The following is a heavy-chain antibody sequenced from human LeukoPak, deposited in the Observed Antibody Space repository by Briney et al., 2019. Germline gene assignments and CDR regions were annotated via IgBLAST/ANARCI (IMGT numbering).Heavy chain of an antibody. V-gene: IGHV3-11*01. CDR2: ISSSGSTI. J-gene: IGHJ4*02. CDR1: GFTFSDYY. CDR3: ARVGGHGSGSYYAPMYYFDY. D-gene: IGHD3-10*01. Sequence: GSLRLSCAASGFTFSDYYMSWIRQAPGKGLEWVSYISSSGSTIYYADSVKGRFTISRDNAKNSLYLQMSSLRAEDTAVYHCARVGGHGSGSYYAPMYYFDYWGQGTLVTVSS.